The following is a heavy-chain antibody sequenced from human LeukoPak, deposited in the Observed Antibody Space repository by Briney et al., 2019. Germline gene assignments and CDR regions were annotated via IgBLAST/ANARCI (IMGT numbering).Heavy chain of an antibody. V-gene: IGHV3-30*02. Sequence: GGSLRLSCAASGFTFSSYGMHWVRQAPGKGLEWVAFIRYDGSNKYYADSVKGRFTISRDNSKNTLYLQMNSLRAEDTAVYYCAKGPTTMIVVVMTYFDYWGRGTLVTVSS. D-gene: IGHD3-22*01. CDR3: AKGPTTMIVVVMTYFDY. CDR2: IRYDGSNK. J-gene: IGHJ4*02. CDR1: GFTFSSYG.